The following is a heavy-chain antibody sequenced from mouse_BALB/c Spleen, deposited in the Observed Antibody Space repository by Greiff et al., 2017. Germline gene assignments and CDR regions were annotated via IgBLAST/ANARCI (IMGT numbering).Heavy chain of an antibody. CDR1: GFSLTSYG. V-gene: IGHV2-9*02. J-gene: IGHJ4*01. Sequence: QVQLKESGPGLVAPSQSLSITCTVSGFSLTSYGVHWVRQPPGKGLEWLGVIWAGGSTNYNSALMSRLSISKDNSKSQVFLKMNSLQTDDTAMYYCAREFIYYDYGAMDYWGQGTSVTVSS. D-gene: IGHD2-1*01. CDR3: AREFIYYDYGAMDY. CDR2: IWAGGST.